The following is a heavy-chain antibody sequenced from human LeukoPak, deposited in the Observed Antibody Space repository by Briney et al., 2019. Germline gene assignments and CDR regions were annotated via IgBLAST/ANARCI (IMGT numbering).Heavy chain of an antibody. V-gene: IGHV1-18*01. CDR3: ARDYCTRGGDCYKEDLFDP. CDR1: VYTFSIYG. J-gene: IGHJ5*02. Sequence: GASVKVSCKPSVYTFSIYGISWVRQAPGQGLEWMAWISPYDGDTNYAQNFEGRVTMTTETSTSTAYMELRSLRSDDTAIYYCARDYCTRGGDCYKEDLFDPWGQGTLVTVSS. D-gene: IGHD2-21*02. CDR2: ISPYDGDT.